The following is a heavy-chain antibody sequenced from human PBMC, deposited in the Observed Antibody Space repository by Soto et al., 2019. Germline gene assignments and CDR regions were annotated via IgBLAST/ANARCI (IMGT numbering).Heavy chain of an antibody. CDR1: GYSFTSYW. J-gene: IGHJ6*02. V-gene: IGHV5-10-1*01. Sequence: GESLKISCKGSGYSFTSYWISWVRQMPGKGLEWKGRIDPSDSYTNYSPSFQGHVTISADKSISTAYLQWSSLKASYTAMYYCARHGALAYCGGDCYYYYYYGMDVWGQGTTVTVSS. CDR3: ARHGALAYCGGDCYYYYYYGMDV. CDR2: IDPSDSYT. D-gene: IGHD2-21*02.